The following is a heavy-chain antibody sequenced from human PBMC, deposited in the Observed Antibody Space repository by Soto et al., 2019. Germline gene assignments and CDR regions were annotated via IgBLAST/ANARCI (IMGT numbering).Heavy chain of an antibody. D-gene: IGHD3-3*01. J-gene: IGHJ6*02. Sequence: ASVKVSCTASGGTFSSYAISRVRQAPGQGLEWMGGIIPIFGTANYAQKFQGRVTITADESTSTAYMELSSLRSEDTAVYYCARPSYYDFWSGPKPNNYGMDVWGQGTTVTVSS. CDR2: IIPIFGTA. V-gene: IGHV1-69*13. CDR3: ARPSYYDFWSGPKPNNYGMDV. CDR1: GGTFSSYA.